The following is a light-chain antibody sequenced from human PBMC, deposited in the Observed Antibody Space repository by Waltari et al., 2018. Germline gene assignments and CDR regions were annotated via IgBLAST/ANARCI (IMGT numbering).Light chain of an antibody. CDR3: QHYVRLPAT. CDR1: QSVSST. Sequence: LVLTQSPGPLPLSPGERATLSCRASQSVSSTLAWYQQKPGQAPRLLIYGASPRATGIPDRFSGSGSGTDFSLTISRLEPEDFAVYYCQHYVRLPATFGQGTKVEIK. J-gene: IGKJ1*01. V-gene: IGKV3-20*01. CDR2: GAS.